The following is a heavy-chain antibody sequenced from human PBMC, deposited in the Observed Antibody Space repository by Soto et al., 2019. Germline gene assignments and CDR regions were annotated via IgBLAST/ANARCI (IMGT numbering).Heavy chain of an antibody. J-gene: IGHJ4*02. D-gene: IGHD4-17*01. Sequence: GSLRLSCAASGFIFTDYAMHWVRPAPGKRLEWVAVISNDGRDQHSADSVKGRFAISRDNSKNTLYLQMNGLRAEDTAIYYCAKDRAYGAASYYLDYWGQGTLVTVSS. V-gene: IGHV3-30*18. CDR1: GFIFTDYA. CDR3: AKDRAYGAASYYLDY. CDR2: ISNDGRDQ.